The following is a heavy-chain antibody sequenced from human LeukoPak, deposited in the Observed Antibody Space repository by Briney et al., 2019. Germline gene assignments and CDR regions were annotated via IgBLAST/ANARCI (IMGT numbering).Heavy chain of an antibody. CDR3: ARGGGRGGPFDY. Sequence: GGSLRLSCAASGFTFSSYSMNWVRQAPGKGLEWVSSISSNSSYIYYADSVKGRFTISRDNAKNSLYLQMNSLRAEDTAVYYCARGGGRGGPFDYWGQGTLVTVSS. D-gene: IGHD3-16*01. J-gene: IGHJ4*02. CDR2: ISSNSSYI. V-gene: IGHV3-21*01. CDR1: GFTFSSYS.